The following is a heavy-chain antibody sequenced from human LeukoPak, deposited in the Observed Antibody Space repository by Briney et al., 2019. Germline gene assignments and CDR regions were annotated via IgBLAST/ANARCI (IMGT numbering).Heavy chain of an antibody. Sequence: ASVKVSCKASGYTFTTYGITWVRQAPGQGLEWMGWISGYNGNTKYAQKLQGRVTMTTGTSTSTAYMELRNLRPDDTAVYYCARDLWRTLDKIFGVVHQYWGQGTLVTVSS. J-gene: IGHJ4*02. CDR1: GYTFTTYG. D-gene: IGHD3-3*01. V-gene: IGHV1-18*01. CDR2: ISGYNGNT. CDR3: ARDLWRTLDKIFGVVHQY.